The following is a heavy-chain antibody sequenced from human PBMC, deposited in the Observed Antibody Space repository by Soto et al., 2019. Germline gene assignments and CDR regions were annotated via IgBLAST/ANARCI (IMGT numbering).Heavy chain of an antibody. V-gene: IGHV3-21*01. CDR3: ARDRFAATVTTDY. CDR2: ISSSSSYI. D-gene: IGHD4-17*01. Sequence: EVQLVESGGGLVKPGGSLRLSCAASGFTFSSYSMTWVRQAPGKGLEWVSSISSSSSYIYYADSVTGRFTISRDNAKNSLYLQMNSLRAEATAVYYCARDRFAATVTTDYWGQGTLVTVSS. CDR1: GFTFSSYS. J-gene: IGHJ4*02.